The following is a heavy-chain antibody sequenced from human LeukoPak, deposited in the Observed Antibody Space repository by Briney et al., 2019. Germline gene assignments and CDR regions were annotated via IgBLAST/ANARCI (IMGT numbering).Heavy chain of an antibody. D-gene: IGHD7-27*01. Sequence: SETLSLTCTVSGYSISSGYYWGWIRQPPGKGLEWIGSIYHSGSTYYNPSLKSRVTISVDTSKNQFSMNLSSVPAADTAVYYCARIRLGISDYWGQGTLVTVSS. CDR3: ARIRLGISDY. CDR2: IYHSGST. J-gene: IGHJ4*02. V-gene: IGHV4-38-2*02. CDR1: GYSISSGYY.